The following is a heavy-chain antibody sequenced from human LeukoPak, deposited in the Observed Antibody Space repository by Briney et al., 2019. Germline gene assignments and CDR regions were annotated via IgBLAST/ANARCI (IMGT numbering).Heavy chain of an antibody. CDR2: IKSKTDGGTT. V-gene: IGHV3-15*01. Sequence: WGSLRLSCAASGFTFSNALMSWVRQAPGKGPEGVGRIKSKTDGGTTDYPAPAKGRFPIPSDDSKNTPNLQINSLKPEGPAVSSCTTDLGWFGELEGYWGQGALVTVSS. D-gene: IGHD3-10*01. CDR3: TTDLGWFGELEGY. J-gene: IGHJ4*02. CDR1: GFTFSNAL.